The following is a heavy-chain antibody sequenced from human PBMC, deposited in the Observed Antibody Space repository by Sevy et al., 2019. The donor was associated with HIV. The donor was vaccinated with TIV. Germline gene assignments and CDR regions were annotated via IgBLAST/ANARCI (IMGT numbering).Heavy chain of an antibody. CDR2: MYYSGST. Sequence: SETLSLTCTVSGDSIKTYYWSWIRQPPGKGLEWIGHMYYSGSTNYNPSLKSRVTMSLDTTKNQFSLQLNSITAADTAVYYCARVRDYGSGSFSPWFGPWGQGTLVTVSS. V-gene: IGHV4-59*01. CDR1: GDSIKTYY. D-gene: IGHD3-10*01. J-gene: IGHJ5*02. CDR3: ARVRDYGSGSFSPWFGP.